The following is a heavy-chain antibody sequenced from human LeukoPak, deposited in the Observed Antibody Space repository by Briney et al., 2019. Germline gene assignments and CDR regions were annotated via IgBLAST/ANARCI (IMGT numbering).Heavy chain of an antibody. CDR1: GGSISSSNW. V-gene: IGHV4-4*02. J-gene: IGHJ4*02. D-gene: IGHD3-22*01. CDR3: ARVNYDSSGYGLYYFDY. Sequence: PSETLSLTCAVSGGSISSSNWWSWVRQPPGKGLEWIGEIYHSGSTNYNPSLKSRVTISVDKSKNQFSLKLSSVTAADTAVYYCARVNYDSSGYGLYYFDYWGQGTLVTVSS. CDR2: IYHSGST.